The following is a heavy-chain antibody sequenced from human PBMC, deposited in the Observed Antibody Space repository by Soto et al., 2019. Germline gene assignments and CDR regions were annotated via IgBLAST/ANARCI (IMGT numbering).Heavy chain of an antibody. J-gene: IGHJ4*02. D-gene: IGHD4-17*01. Sequence: GESLKISCKGSGYIFTKYWIGWVRQMPGKGLQWMGIIHPRDSDTRYSPSFQGRVSISADKSTTTAYLQWNSLQASDTAIYYCTTFSLVTTERVFDYWGQGTLVTVSS. CDR2: IHPRDSDT. V-gene: IGHV5-51*01. CDR3: TTFSLVTTERVFDY. CDR1: GYIFTKYW.